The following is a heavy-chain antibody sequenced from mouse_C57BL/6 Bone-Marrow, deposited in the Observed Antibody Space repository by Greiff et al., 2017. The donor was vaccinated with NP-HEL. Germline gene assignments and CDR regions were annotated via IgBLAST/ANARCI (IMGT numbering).Heavy chain of an antibody. CDR3: AIGHYYGSSYDY. D-gene: IGHD1-1*01. J-gene: IGHJ2*01. V-gene: IGHV5-17*01. CDR2: ISSGSSTI. CDR1: GFTFSDYG. Sequence: LMESGGGLVKPGGSLKLSCAASGFTFSDYGMHWVRQAPEKGLEWVAYISSGSSTIYYADTVKGRFTISRDNAKNTLFLQMTSLRSEDTAMYYCAIGHYYGSSYDYWGQGTTLTVSS.